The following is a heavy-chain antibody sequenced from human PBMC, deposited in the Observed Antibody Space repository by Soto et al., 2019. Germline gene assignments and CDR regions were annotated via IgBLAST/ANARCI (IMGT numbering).Heavy chain of an antibody. CDR1: GGTFSSYA. CDR2: IIPIFGTA. V-gene: IGHV1-69*01. D-gene: IGHD3-22*01. J-gene: IGHJ3*02. CDR3: ARADYYDSSGYYYDAFDI. Sequence: QVQLVQSGAEVKKPGSSVKVSCKASGGTFSSYAISWVRQAPGQGLEWMGGIIPIFGTANYAQKFQGRVTINADESTSTDYMELSSLRSEDTAVYYCARADYYDSSGYYYDAFDIWGQGTMVTVSS.